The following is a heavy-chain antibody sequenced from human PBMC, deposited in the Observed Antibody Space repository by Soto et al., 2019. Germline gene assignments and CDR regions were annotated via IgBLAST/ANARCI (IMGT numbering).Heavy chain of an antibody. CDR2: IYYSGST. Sequence: QVQLQESGPGLVKPSETLSLTCTVSGGSISSYYWSWIRQPPGKGLEWIGYIYYSGSTNYNPSLKSRGTISVDTSKNQCSLKLSSVTAADTAVYYCASFGDDGGDYVGRLYYFDYWGQGTLVTVSS. CDR1: GGSISSYY. CDR3: ASFGDDGGDYVGRLYYFDY. D-gene: IGHD4-17*01. J-gene: IGHJ4*02. V-gene: IGHV4-59*01.